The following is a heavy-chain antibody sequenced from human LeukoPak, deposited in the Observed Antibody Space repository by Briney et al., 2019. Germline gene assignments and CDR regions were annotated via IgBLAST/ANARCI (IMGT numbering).Heavy chain of an antibody. Sequence: SETLSLTCTVSGGSISSYYWSWLRQPAGKGLEWVGRIYTSGSTNYNPSLKSRVTTSVDTSKNQFSLKLSSVTAADTAVYYCASSQWLASYYYYGMDVWGQGTTVTVSS. CDR1: GGSISSYY. CDR2: IYTSGST. V-gene: IGHV4-4*07. D-gene: IGHD5-12*01. CDR3: ASSQWLASYYYYGMDV. J-gene: IGHJ6*02.